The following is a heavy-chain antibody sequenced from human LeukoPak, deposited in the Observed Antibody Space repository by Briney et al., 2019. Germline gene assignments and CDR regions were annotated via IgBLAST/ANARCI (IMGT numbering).Heavy chain of an antibody. V-gene: IGHV3-20*01. CDR1: GFTVSSNY. J-gene: IGHJ6*03. CDR3: ARVEGLRRPNYYYYYYMDV. D-gene: IGHD4-17*01. CDR2: INWNGGST. Sequence: GGSLRLSCAASGFTVSSNYMSWVRQAPGKGLEWVSGINWNGGSTGYADSVKGRFTISRDNAKNSLYLQMNSLRAEDTALYHCARVEGLRRPNYYYYYYMDVWGKGTTVTISS.